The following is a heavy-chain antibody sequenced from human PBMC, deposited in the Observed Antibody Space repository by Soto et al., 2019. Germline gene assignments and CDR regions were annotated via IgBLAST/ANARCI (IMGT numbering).Heavy chain of an antibody. V-gene: IGHV5-10-1*03. D-gene: IGHD1-1*01. Sequence: EVQLVQSGAEVKKPGESLRISCKGSGYSFTSYWITWVRQTPGKGLEWMGRIDPSDSYTNYSPSFQGHVTISVDKSISAAYLQWSSLKASDTAMYYCARHLVDWNYADYWGQGTLVTVSS. CDR3: ARHLVDWNYADY. J-gene: IGHJ4*02. CDR1: GYSFTSYW. CDR2: IDPSDSYT.